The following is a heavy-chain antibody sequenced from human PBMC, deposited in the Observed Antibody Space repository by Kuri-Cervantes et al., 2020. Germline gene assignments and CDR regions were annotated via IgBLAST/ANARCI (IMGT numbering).Heavy chain of an antibody. J-gene: IGHJ4*02. CDR3: AKDPGDSNHYFDY. CDR1: GFTFDDHA. CDR2: ISWNSGSI. V-gene: IGHV3-9*01. D-gene: IGHD3-22*01. Sequence: GGSLRLSCAASGFTFDDHAMHWVRQAPGKGLEWVSGISWNSGSIGYADSVKGRFTISRDNAKNSLYLQMNSLRVEDTAVYYCAKDPGDSNHYFDYWGQGTLVTVSS.